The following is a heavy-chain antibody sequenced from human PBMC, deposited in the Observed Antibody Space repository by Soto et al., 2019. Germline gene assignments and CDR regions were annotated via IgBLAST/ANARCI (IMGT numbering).Heavy chain of an antibody. Sequence: PSQTLSLTCAISGDSVSSDSAAWNWIRQSPSRGLEWLGRTYYRSKWYNDYTVSMKSRIIISPDTSKNQFSLQLNSVTPEYTAVYFCARDYYYGMDVWGQGTTVTVSS. CDR1: GDSVSSDSAA. CDR2: TYYRSKWYN. V-gene: IGHV6-1*01. J-gene: IGHJ6*02. CDR3: ARDYYYGMDV.